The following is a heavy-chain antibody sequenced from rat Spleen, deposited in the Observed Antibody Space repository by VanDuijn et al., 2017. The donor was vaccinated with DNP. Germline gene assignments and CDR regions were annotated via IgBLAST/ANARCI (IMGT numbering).Heavy chain of an antibody. CDR3: AKPDQ. CDR2: IRYDGGST. Sequence: EVQLVESGGDLVQPGRSLKLFCAASGFTFSDYYMAWIRQAPTMGLEWVAYIRYDGGSTKDGDSVKGRFTISRDNAKNTLYLQMDSVRSEDTATYYCAKPDQWGQGVMVTVSS. CDR1: GFTFSDYY. J-gene: IGHJ2*01. V-gene: IGHV5-20*01.